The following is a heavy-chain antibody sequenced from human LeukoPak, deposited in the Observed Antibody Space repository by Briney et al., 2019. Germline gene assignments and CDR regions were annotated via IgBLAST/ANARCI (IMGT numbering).Heavy chain of an antibody. CDR1: GGSISSGGYS. CDR2: IYHSGST. V-gene: IGHV4-30-2*01. D-gene: IGHD3/OR15-3a*01. Sequence: PSETLSLTCAVSGGSISSGGYSWSWIRQPPGKGLEWIGYIYHSGSTYYNPSLKSRVTISVDRSKNQFSLKLSSVTAADTAVYYCARDWTGYLDYWGHGTPVTVSS. CDR3: ARDWTGYLDY. J-gene: IGHJ4*01.